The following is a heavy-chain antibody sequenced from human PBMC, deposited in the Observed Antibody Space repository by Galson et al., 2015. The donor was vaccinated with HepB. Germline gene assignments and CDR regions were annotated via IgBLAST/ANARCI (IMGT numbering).Heavy chain of an antibody. Sequence: SLRLSCAASGFTFSGYWMSWVRQAPGKGLEWVAKIKEDGSEKDYVDSVKGRFTISRDNAKKSLYLQMNSLRAEDTAVYYCARDPSTSIAALFDPWGQGTLVTVSS. CDR2: IKEDGSEK. J-gene: IGHJ5*02. CDR3: ARDPSTSIAALFDP. CDR1: GFTFSGYW. D-gene: IGHD6-6*01. V-gene: IGHV3-7*05.